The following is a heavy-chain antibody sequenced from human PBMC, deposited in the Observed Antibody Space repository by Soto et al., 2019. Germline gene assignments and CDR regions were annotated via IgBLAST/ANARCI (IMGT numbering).Heavy chain of an antibody. Sequence: EVQLVQSGAEVKKPGESLRISCKGSGDTLTSYWISWVRQMPGKGLEWMGRIDPTDSYTNYSPSFQGHVTISADKSTSTAHLQWSSLKASDTAMYYCAGRSRDGYAQCDYWGQGTLVPVSS. D-gene: IGHD5-18*01. J-gene: IGHJ4*02. CDR1: GDTLTSYW. CDR2: IDPTDSYT. CDR3: AGRSRDGYAQCDY. V-gene: IGHV5-10-1*01.